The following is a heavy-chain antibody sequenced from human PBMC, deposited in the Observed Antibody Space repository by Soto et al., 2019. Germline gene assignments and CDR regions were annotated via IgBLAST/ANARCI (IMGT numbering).Heavy chain of an antibody. V-gene: IGHV1-3*01. D-gene: IGHD6-19*01. CDR3: ISGWYYYYGMDV. CDR2: INAGNGNT. J-gene: IGHJ6*02. Sequence: ASVKVSCKASGYTFTSYAIHWVRQAPGQRLEWMGWINAGNGNTKYSQKFQGRVTITRDTSASTAYMELSSLRSEDTAVYYCISGWYYYYGMDVWGQGTTVTVSS. CDR1: GYTFTSYA.